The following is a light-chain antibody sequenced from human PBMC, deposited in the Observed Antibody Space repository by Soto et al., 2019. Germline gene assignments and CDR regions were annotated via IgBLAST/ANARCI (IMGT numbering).Light chain of an antibody. CDR3: QQYSTSLSLLI. CDR1: QSVSSSY. J-gene: IGKJ4*01. V-gene: IGKV3-20*01. CDR2: GAS. Sequence: EIVLTQSPGTLSLSPGERATLSCRASQSVSSSYLAWYQQKPGQAPRLIIYGASIRATGIPDRFSGSGSGTDFTLTISRLEPEDFAVYYCQQYSTSLSLLIFGGGTKVDIK.